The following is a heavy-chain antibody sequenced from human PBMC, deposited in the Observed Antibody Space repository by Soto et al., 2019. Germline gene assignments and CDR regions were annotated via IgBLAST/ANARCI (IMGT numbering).Heavy chain of an antibody. CDR3: AKGVDLDWGYYYYMDV. CDR2: ISYDGSNK. Sequence: GGSLRLSCAASGFTFSSYGIHWVRQAPGKGLEWVAVISYDGSNKYYADSVKGRFTISRDNSKNTLYLQMNSLRAEETAVYYCAKGVDLDWGYYYYMDVWGKGTTVTVSS. J-gene: IGHJ6*03. CDR1: GFTFSSYG. V-gene: IGHV3-30*18. D-gene: IGHD7-27*01.